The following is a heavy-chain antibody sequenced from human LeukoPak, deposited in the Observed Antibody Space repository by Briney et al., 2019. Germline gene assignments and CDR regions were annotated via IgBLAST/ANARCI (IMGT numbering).Heavy chain of an antibody. Sequence: ASVKVSCKASGYTFTSYGISWVRQAPGQGREWMGWISAYNGNTNYAQKLQGRVTMTTDTSTSTAYMELRSLRSDDTAVYYCAQFSYRSGGSCFSGAFDIWGQGTMVTVSS. CDR2: ISAYNGNT. CDR3: AQFSYRSGGSCFSGAFDI. V-gene: IGHV1-18*01. D-gene: IGHD2-15*01. J-gene: IGHJ3*02. CDR1: GYTFTSYG.